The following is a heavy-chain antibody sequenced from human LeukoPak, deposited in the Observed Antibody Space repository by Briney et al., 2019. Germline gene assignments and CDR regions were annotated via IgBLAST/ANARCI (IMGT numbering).Heavy chain of an antibody. J-gene: IGHJ4*02. CDR1: GFSFSNYG. Sequence: GGSLRLSCAASGFSFSNYGMNWVRQAPGKGLEWVSLITGNGAETHYADSVKGRFTVFRDNSKNTLHLQMNSLRVDDTAVYFCAKRAGPFFFDYWGEGTPVTVP. CDR2: ITGNGAET. V-gene: IGHV3-23*01. D-gene: IGHD3-3*01. CDR3: AKRAGPFFFDY.